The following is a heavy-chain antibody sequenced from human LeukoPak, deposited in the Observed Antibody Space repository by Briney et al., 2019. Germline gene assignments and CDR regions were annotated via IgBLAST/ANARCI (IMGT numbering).Heavy chain of an antibody. V-gene: IGHV3-33*01. CDR1: GFTFSSYG. Sequence: GGSLRLSCAASGFTFSSYGMHWVRQAPREGLEWVAVIWYDGSNKYYADSVKGRFTISRDNSKNTLYLQMNSLRAEDTAVYYCARDTYDDYVPLDYWGQGTLVTVSS. CDR2: IWYDGSNK. J-gene: IGHJ4*02. D-gene: IGHD4-17*01. CDR3: ARDTYDDYVPLDY.